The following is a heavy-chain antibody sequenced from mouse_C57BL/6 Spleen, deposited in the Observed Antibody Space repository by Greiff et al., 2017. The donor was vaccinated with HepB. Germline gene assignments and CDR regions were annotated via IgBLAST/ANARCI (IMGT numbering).Heavy chain of an antibody. Sequence: QVQLQQSGAELVKPGASVKISCKASGYAFSSYWMNWVKQRPGKGLEWIGQIYPGDGDTNYNGKFKGKATLTADKSSGTAYMQLSSLTSEDSAVYFCARDGDITTVVARDYWGQGTTLTVSS. D-gene: IGHD1-1*01. CDR3: ARDGDITTVVARDY. J-gene: IGHJ2*01. CDR2: IYPGDGDT. V-gene: IGHV1-80*01. CDR1: GYAFSSYW.